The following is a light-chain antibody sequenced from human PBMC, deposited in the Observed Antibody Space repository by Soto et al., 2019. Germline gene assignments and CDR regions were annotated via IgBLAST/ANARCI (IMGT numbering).Light chain of an antibody. CDR2: AVN. J-gene: IGLJ3*02. V-gene: IGLV2-14*01. Sequence: QSALTQPASVSGSLEQSITISCTGTNSDIGAYDYVSWYQLRPGKAPRLVIYAVNNRPAGVSNRFSGSKSVTAASLTISGLQPEDEGDYYCSSSTTKTALLFGGGTKLTVL. CDR1: NSDIGAYDY. CDR3: SSSTTKTALL.